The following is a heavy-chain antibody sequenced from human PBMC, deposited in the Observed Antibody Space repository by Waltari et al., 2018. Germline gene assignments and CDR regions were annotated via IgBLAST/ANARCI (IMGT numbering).Heavy chain of an antibody. CDR1: GFSLSTSGVG. V-gene: IGHV2-5*01. J-gene: IGHJ4*02. D-gene: IGHD2-2*01. Sequence: QITLKESGPTLVKPTQTLTLTCTFSGFSLSTSGVGVGWIRQPPGKALEWLALIYWNDDKRYSPSLKSRLTITKDTSKNQVVLTMTNMDPVDTATYYCAHRPPGYCSSTSCYPFDYWGQGTLVTVSS. CDR3: AHRPPGYCSSTSCYPFDY. CDR2: IYWNDDK.